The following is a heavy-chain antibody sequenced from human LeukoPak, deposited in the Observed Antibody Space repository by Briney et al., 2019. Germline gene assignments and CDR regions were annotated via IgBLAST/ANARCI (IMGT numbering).Heavy chain of an antibody. Sequence: GGSLRLSCTASGFTLGDYAMTWVRQAPGQGLEWVGFIRSKGYGETTEYAASVKGRFIISRDDSKSIAYLQMNSLKSADTAVYYCTREGYRNGWYSGYWGQGTLVTVSS. D-gene: IGHD6-19*01. CDR1: GFTLGDYA. J-gene: IGHJ4*02. CDR2: IRSKGYGETT. CDR3: TREGYRNGWYSGY. V-gene: IGHV3-49*04.